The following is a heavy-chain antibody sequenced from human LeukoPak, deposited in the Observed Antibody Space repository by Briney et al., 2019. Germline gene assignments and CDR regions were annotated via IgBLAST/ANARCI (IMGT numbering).Heavy chain of an antibody. CDR2: IIPIFGTA. J-gene: IGHJ4*02. CDR1: GGTFSSYA. CDR3: ARAGGDVVVPAAMSPYY. V-gene: IGHV1-69*01. Sequence: ASVKVSCKASGGTFSSYAISWVRQAPGQGLEWIGGIIPIFGTANYAQKFQGRVKITADESTSTAYMELSSLRSEDTAVYYCARAGGDVVVPAAMSPYYWGQGTLVTVSS. D-gene: IGHD2-2*01.